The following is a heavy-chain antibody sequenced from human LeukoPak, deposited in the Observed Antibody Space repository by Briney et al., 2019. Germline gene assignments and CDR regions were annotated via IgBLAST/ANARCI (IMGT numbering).Heavy chain of an antibody. CDR2: FDPEDGKT. V-gene: IGHV1-24*01. CDR1: GYTLTGLS. CDR3: ASGYFLSAGLLDV. Sequence: ASVKVSCKVSGYTLTGLSIYWVRQAPGKGLEWMGSFDPEDGKTVYAQKFQGRVTMTGDTSTDTAYMELSSLRSEDTAVYYFASGYFLSAGLLDVWGQGTTVTVSS. J-gene: IGHJ6*02. D-gene: IGHD3-9*01.